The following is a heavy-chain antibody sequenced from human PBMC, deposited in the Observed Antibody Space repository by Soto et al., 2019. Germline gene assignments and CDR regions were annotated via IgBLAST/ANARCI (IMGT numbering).Heavy chain of an antibody. V-gene: IGHV1-58*01. Sequence: GASVKVSCKASGFTFSNSAVQWVRQARGKRLEWLGWIVVGSGNTNYAQKFQDRVTISRDMSTSTAYMDLGRLRSEDTAVYYCAADPDHCSGADCYSIDLPGVSYIGMDVWGQGTSVTVSS. D-gene: IGHD2-15*01. CDR1: GFTFSNSA. J-gene: IGHJ6*02. CDR2: IVVGSGNT. CDR3: AADPDHCSGADCYSIDLPGVSYIGMDV.